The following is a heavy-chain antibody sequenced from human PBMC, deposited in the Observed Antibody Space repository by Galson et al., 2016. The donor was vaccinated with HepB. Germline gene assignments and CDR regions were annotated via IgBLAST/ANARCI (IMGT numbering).Heavy chain of an antibody. V-gene: IGHV4-31*03. D-gene: IGHD2-21*01. J-gene: IGHJ4*02. CDR1: SGSINSGGSY. CDR3: ARDYCSGDYCLLDS. CDR2: VSYSGST. Sequence: TLSLTCTVPSGSINSGGSYWTWLRQHPGKGLEWIGYVSYSGSTCYNPSLESRVTISADTSGTQFSLRLTSVTAADTGVYSCARDYCSGDYCLLDSWGRGTLVTVSS.